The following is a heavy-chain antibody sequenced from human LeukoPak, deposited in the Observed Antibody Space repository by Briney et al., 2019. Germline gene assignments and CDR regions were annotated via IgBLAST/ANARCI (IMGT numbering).Heavy chain of an antibody. Sequence: SETLSLTCTASGGSISSYYWSWIRQPAGKGLEWIGRIYTSGSTNYNPSLKSRVTMSVDTSKNQFSLKLSSVTAADTAVYYCASSNTRRDCSSISCPFDYWGQGTLVTVSS. CDR2: IYTSGST. V-gene: IGHV4-4*07. D-gene: IGHD2-2*01. CDR3: ASSNTRRDCSSISCPFDY. CDR1: GGSISSYY. J-gene: IGHJ4*02.